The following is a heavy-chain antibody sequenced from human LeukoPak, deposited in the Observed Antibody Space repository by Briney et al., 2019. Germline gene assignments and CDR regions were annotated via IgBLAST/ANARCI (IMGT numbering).Heavy chain of an antibody. V-gene: IGHV4-59*08. CDR3: ASAPSDYYDSSGYYYVSEYFQH. D-gene: IGHD3-22*01. J-gene: IGHJ1*01. CDR2: IYYSGST. CDR1: GGSISSYY. Sequence: PSETLSLTCTVSGGSISSYYWSWIRQPPGKGLEWIGYIYYSGSTNYNPSLKSRVTISVDTSKNQFSLKLSSVTAADTAVYYCASAPSDYYDSSGYYYVSEYFQHWGQGTLVTVSS.